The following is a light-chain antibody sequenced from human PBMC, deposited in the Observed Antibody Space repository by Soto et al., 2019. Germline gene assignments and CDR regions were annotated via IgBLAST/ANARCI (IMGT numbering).Light chain of an antibody. Sequence: EMAMTQSPATLSVSPGERATLSCRASQSVSSKLAWYQQKPGQAPRLLIYDTSTRATGIPARFSGSGSGTEFTLTISSLQSEDFAVYYCQQYSNWPPITFGQGTRLEIK. J-gene: IGKJ5*01. CDR1: QSVSSK. V-gene: IGKV3-15*01. CDR2: DTS. CDR3: QQYSNWPPIT.